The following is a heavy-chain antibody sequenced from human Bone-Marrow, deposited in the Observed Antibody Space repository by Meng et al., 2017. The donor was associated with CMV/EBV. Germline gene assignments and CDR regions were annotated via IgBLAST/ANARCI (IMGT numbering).Heavy chain of an antibody. D-gene: IGHD3-16*01. Sequence: GGSLRLSCEASGFTFSKYWMSWVRQAPGKGLEWVAKMKQDGSEKYYVDSVKGRFTISRDNAKNSLYLQMNSLRAEDTAVYYCAKDLLLFGGANAYFDSWGQGTLVTVSS. CDR2: MKQDGSEK. CDR1: GFTFSKYW. V-gene: IGHV3-7*01. CDR3: AKDLLLFGGANAYFDS. J-gene: IGHJ4*02.